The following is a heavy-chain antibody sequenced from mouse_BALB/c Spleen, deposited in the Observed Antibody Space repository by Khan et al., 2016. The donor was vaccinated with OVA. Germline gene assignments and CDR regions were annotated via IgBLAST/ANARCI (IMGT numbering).Heavy chain of an antibody. CDR3: ARGGAAYYRNDGGAMDY. CDR1: GYTFTTAG. Sequence: QIQLVQSGPELKKPGETVRISCKASGYTFTTAGMQWVQKMPGKGLKWIGWINTHSGVPKYVEDFKGRFAFSLDTSASTAYLQITNLKNEDTATYFCARGGAAYYRNDGGAMDYWGQGTSVTVSS. CDR2: INTHSGVP. V-gene: IGHV9-4*02. D-gene: IGHD2-14*01. J-gene: IGHJ4*01.